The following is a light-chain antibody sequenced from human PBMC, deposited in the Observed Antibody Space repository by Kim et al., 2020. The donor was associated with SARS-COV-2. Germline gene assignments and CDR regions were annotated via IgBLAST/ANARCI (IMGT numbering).Light chain of an antibody. J-gene: IGLJ3*02. CDR3: KTWDDSVNGWV. CDR1: SSNIGNNA. Sequence: QSVLTQPHSVSEAPRQRVTISCSGNSSNIGNNAVNWYQQFPGKAPKLLIYYNDLLSSGVSDRFSGSKSGTSASLAISGLQSEDEADYYCKTWDDSVNGWVFGGGTQLTVL. CDR2: YND. V-gene: IGLV1-36*01.